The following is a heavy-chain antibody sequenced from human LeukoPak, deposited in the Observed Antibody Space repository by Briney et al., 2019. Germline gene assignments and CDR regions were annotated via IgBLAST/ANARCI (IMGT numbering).Heavy chain of an antibody. CDR1: RFTFSIYA. V-gene: IGHV3-30*04. J-gene: IGHJ4*02. CDR2: ISYDGTNK. Sequence: GGSLRLSCAASRFTFSIYAMHWVRQAPGKGLEWVAVISYDGTNKNYADSVKGRFTISRDNSKNTLYLQMNSLRAEDTAVYYCTRGPGYHDSSYLDYWGQGTLVTVSS. D-gene: IGHD3-22*01. CDR3: TRGPGYHDSSYLDY.